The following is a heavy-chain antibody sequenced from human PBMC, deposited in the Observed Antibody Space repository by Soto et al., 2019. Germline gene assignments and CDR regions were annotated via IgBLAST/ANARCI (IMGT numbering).Heavy chain of an antibody. D-gene: IGHD2-2*01. CDR2: ISYDGSDK. V-gene: IGHV3-30*18. CDR1: GFTFNTFG. CDR3: AKSPNFYCSSYHCYKYYFDY. Sequence: AGGSLRLSCAASGFTFNTFGMHWVRQAPGKGLEWVAVISYDGSDKYYSDSVRGRFTISRDNSMNTLYLQMNSLRTEDTAVYYCAKSPNFYCSSYHCYKYYFDYWGQGTLVTAPQ. J-gene: IGHJ4*02.